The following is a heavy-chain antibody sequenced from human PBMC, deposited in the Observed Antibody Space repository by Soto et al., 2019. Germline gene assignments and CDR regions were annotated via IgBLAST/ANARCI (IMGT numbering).Heavy chain of an antibody. CDR3: AREGGIVGATAADY. Sequence: SETLSLTCAVYGGSFSGYYWSWIRQPPGKGLEWIGEINHSGSTNYNPSLKSRVTISVDTSKNQFSLKLSSVTAADTAVYYCAREGGIVGATAADYWGQGTLVTVS. CDR1: GGSFSGYY. V-gene: IGHV4-34*01. CDR2: INHSGST. D-gene: IGHD1-26*01. J-gene: IGHJ4*02.